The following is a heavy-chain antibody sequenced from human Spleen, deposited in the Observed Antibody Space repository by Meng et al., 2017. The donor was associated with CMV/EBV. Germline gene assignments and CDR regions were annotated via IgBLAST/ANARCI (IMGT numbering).Heavy chain of an antibody. CDR1: GGSLRGFS. CDR2: ISHSGST. J-gene: IGHJ5*02. V-gene: IGHV4-34*01. Sequence: ASGGSLRGFSWSWIRQSPGKGLEWSGEISHSGSTDYNPTLESRVTISIDTSKKQFSLELTSVTAADTALYYCARLHCGSTTCYFFDPWGQGTLVTVSS. D-gene: IGHD2-2*01. CDR3: ARLHCGSTTCYFFDP.